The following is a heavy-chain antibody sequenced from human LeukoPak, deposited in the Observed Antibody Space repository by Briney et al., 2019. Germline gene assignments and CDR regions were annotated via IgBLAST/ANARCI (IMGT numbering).Heavy chain of an antibody. CDR3: AREVSARMVRGVPEYFQY. V-gene: IGHV3-30-3*01. CDR1: GFTFSSYA. CDR2: ISYDGSNK. Sequence: GGSLRLSCAASGFTFSSYAMHWVRQAPGKGLEWVAVISYDGSNKYYADSVKGRFTISRDNSKNTLYLQMNSLRAEDTAVYYCAREVSARMVRGVPEYFQYWGQGTLVTVSS. D-gene: IGHD3-10*01. J-gene: IGHJ1*01.